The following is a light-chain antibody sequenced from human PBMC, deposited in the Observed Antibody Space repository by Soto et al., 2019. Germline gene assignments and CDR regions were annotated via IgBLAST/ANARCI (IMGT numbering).Light chain of an antibody. V-gene: IGKV3D-20*02. CDR2: DAS. CDR3: QQYNNWPKM. J-gene: IGKJ1*01. CDR1: QSVSSSY. Sequence: EIVLTQSPGTLSLSPGERATLSCRASQSVSSSYLAWYQQKPGQAPRLLIYDASSRATGIPDRISGSGSGTDFTLTISSLEPEDFAVYYCQQYNNWPKMFGQGTKVDIK.